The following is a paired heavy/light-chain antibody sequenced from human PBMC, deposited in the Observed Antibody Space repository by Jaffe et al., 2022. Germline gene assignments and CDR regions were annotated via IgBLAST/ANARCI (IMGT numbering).Light chain of an antibody. CDR1: QSVSSSY. J-gene: IGKJ1*01. CDR2: GAS. CDR3: QQYGSSTGT. V-gene: IGKV3-20*01. Sequence: EIVLTQSPGTLSLSPGERATLSCRASQSVSSSYLAWYQQKPGQAPRLLIYGASSRATGIPDRFSGSGSGTDFTLTISRLEPEDFAVYYCQQYGSSTGTFGQGTKVEIK.
Heavy chain of an antibody. V-gene: IGHV1-69*01. CDR1: GGTFSSYA. CDR3: AGGYGSGSYYTEPYYYYYYMDV. CDR2: IIPIFGTA. Sequence: QVQLVQSGAEVKKPGSSVKVSCKASGGTFSSYAISWVRQAPGQGLEWMGGIIPIFGTANYAQKFQGRVTITADESTSTAYMELSSLRSEDTAVYYCAGGYGSGSYYTEPYYYYYYMDVWGKGTTVTVSS. D-gene: IGHD3-10*01. J-gene: IGHJ6*03.